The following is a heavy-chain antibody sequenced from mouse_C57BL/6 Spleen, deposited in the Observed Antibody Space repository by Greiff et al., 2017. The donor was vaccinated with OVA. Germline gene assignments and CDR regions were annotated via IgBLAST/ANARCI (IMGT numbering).Heavy chain of an antibody. Sequence: QVQLQQPGAELVRPGSSVKLSCKASGYTFTSYWMHWVKQRPIQGLEWIGNIDPSDSETHYNQKFKDKATLTVDKSSSTAYMQLSSLTSEDSAVYYCARVELGRFYFDYWGQGTTLTVSS. CDR1: GYTFTSYW. CDR2: IDPSDSET. V-gene: IGHV1-52*01. D-gene: IGHD4-1*01. CDR3: ARVELGRFYFDY. J-gene: IGHJ2*01.